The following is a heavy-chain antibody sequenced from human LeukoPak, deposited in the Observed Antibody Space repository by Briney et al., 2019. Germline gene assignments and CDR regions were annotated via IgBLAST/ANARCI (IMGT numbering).Heavy chain of an antibody. V-gene: IGHV7-4-1*02. CDR3: ATTFYYIAGSYSY. Sequence: ASVKVSCKASGYIFPNYAMNWVRQAPGQGLEWMGWINTNTGNPTYAQDFTGRFVFSLDTSVSAAYLQISGLKAEDTAVYCCATTFYYIAGSYSYWGQGTLVTVSS. CDR1: GYIFPNYA. CDR2: INTNTGNP. J-gene: IGHJ4*02. D-gene: IGHD3-10*01.